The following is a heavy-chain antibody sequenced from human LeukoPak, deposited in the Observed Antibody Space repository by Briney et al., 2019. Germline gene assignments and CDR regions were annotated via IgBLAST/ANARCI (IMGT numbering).Heavy chain of an antibody. CDR2: INHNGNVN. CDR1: GFTFSSYS. CDR3: ARGGGLDV. J-gene: IGHJ6*02. D-gene: IGHD3-16*01. V-gene: IGHV3-7*03. Sequence: GGSLRLSCAASGFTFSSYSMNWVRQAPGKGLEWVASINHNGNVNYYVDSVKGRFTVSRDNAKNSLYLQMSNLRAEDTAVYFCARGGGLDVWGQGATVTVSS.